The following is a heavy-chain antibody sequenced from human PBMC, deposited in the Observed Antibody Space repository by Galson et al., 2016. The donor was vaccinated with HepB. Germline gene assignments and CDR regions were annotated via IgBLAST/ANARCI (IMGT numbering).Heavy chain of an antibody. Sequence: ETLSLTCVVSRGSFSGYYWTWIRQSPGKGLEWIGEINQSGRTNYNPSLRSRVTLSVDTSKKQVSLNLKSVTAADTAVYYCARVGDRAWPPDNRFDPWGQGILVTVSS. CDR1: RGSFSGYY. V-gene: IGHV4-34*01. J-gene: IGHJ5*02. CDR3: ARVGDRAWPPDNRFDP. D-gene: IGHD2-21*01. CDR2: INQSGRT.